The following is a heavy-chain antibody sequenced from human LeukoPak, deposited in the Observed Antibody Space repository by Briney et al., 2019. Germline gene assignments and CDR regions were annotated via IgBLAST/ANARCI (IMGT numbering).Heavy chain of an antibody. D-gene: IGHD6-13*01. CDR3: ARVLAAAGTYYFDY. Sequence: SVKVSFKASGGTFSSYAISWVRQAPGQGLEWVGRIIPILGIANYAQKFQGRVTITADKSTSTAYMELSSLRSEDTAVYYCARVLAAAGTYYFDYWGQGTLVTVSS. J-gene: IGHJ4*02. V-gene: IGHV1-69*04. CDR2: IIPILGIA. CDR1: GGTFSSYA.